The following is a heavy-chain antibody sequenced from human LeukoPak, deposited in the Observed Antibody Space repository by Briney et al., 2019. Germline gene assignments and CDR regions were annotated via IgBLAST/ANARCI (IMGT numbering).Heavy chain of an antibody. J-gene: IGHJ3*02. CDR1: GFTFSSYS. D-gene: IGHD2-15*01. CDR2: ISSSSSYI. CDR3: ASHYCSGGSCYNDAFDI. V-gene: IGHV3-21*01. Sequence: PGGSLRLSCAASGFTFSSYSMNWVRQAPGKGLEWVSSISSSSSYIYYADSVKGRFTISRDNAKNSLYLQMNSLRAEDTAVYYCASHYCSGGSCYNDAFDIWGQGTMVTVSS.